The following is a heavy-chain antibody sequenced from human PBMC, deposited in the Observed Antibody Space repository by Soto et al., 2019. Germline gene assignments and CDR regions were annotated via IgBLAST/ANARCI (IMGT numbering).Heavy chain of an antibody. J-gene: IGHJ4*02. CDR3: ARPQNDILTDSYTNYFDS. CDR2: ISAYNGNT. D-gene: IGHD3-9*01. V-gene: IGHV1-18*01. CDR1: GYTFTYHG. Sequence: ASMKGSCKASGYTFTYHGLTRVRQAPGQRPEWVGWISAYNGNTHYAQKLQGRVAMTTDTSTSTAYMELRSLSSDDTAVYYCARPQNDILTDSYTNYFDSWGQGTPVTVSS.